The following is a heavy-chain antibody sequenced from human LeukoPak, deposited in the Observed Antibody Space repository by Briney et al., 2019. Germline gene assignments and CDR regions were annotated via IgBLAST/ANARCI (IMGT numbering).Heavy chain of an antibody. CDR3: ARDNYDKDAFDI. CDR1: GYTFTGYY. D-gene: IGHD3-9*01. V-gene: IGHV1-2*02. J-gene: IGHJ3*02. CDR2: INPNSGGT. Sequence: GASVKVSCKASGYTFTGYYLHWVRQAPGQGLEWMGWINPNSGGTNYAQKFQGRFTMTRDTSISTAYMELSRLRSDDTAVYYCARDNYDKDAFDIWGQGTMVTVSS.